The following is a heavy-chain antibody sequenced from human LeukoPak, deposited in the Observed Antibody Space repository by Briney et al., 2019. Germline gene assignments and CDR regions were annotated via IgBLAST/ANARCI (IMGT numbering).Heavy chain of an antibody. J-gene: IGHJ4*02. V-gene: IGHV3-7*01. CDR1: GFTFSTYW. D-gene: IGHD6-13*01. CDR2: IKEDGSEK. Sequence: PGGSLSLSCAASGFTFSTYWMSWVRQAPGKGLEWVANIKEDGSEKYYVDSVKGRFTISRDNAKNSLYLQMSSLRAEDTAMYYCARDSAGNDYWGQGTLVTVSS. CDR3: ARDSAGNDY.